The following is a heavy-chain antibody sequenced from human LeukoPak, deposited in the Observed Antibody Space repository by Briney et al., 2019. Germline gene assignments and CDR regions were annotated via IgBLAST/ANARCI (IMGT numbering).Heavy chain of an antibody. Sequence: SETLSLTCAVSGGSISSGGYSWSWIRQPPGEGLEWIGYIHHSGSTYYNPSLKSRVTISVDRSKNQFSLKLSSVTAADTAVYYCARGRGGYCTNGVCYNRFYYYYGMDVWGQGTTVTVSS. CDR1: GGSISSGGYS. J-gene: IGHJ6*02. D-gene: IGHD2-8*01. CDR3: ARGRGGYCTNGVCYNRFYYYYGMDV. CDR2: IHHSGST. V-gene: IGHV4-30-2*01.